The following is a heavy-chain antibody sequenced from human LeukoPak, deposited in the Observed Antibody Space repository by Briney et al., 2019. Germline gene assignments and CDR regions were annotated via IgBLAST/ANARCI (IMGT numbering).Heavy chain of an antibody. CDR1: GGSISSSSYY. D-gene: IGHD6-13*01. CDR2: IYYSGST. CDR3: ARLPSIAAAGTIAFDI. Sequence: SETLSLTCTVSGGSISSSSYYWGWIRQPPGKGLEWIGSIYYSGSTYYNPSLKSRVTMSVDTSKNQFSLKLSSVTAADTAVYYCARLPSIAAAGTIAFDIWGQGTMVTVSS. J-gene: IGHJ3*02. V-gene: IGHV4-39*01.